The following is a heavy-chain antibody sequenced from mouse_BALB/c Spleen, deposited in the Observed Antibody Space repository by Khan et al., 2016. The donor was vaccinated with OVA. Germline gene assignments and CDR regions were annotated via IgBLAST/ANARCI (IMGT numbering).Heavy chain of an antibody. CDR1: GYTFTSYW. V-gene: IGHV1S41*01. D-gene: IGHD1-1*01. Sequence: DLVKPGASVKLSCKASGYTFTSYWINWIKQRPGQGLEWIGRIAPGGGSSSYTEMFKDKATLTVDTSSSTAYIQVSSLSSEDSAGDFSARWNYSGNSAYAMDYWGQGTSLTVSS. J-gene: IGHJ4*01. CDR2: IAPGGGSS. CDR3: ARWNYSGNSAYAMDY.